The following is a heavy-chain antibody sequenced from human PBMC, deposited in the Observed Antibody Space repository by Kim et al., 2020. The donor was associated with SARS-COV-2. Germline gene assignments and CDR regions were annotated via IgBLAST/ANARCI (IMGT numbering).Heavy chain of an antibody. J-gene: IGHJ6*02. CDR1: GGTFSSYA. D-gene: IGHD2-15*01. V-gene: IGHV1-69*13. CDR3: ARDLRDIVVVVAATYYYYYGMDV. Sequence: SVKVSCKASGGTFSSYAISWVRQAPGQGLEWMGGIIPIFGTANYAQKFQGRVTITADASTSTAYMELSSLRSEDTAVYYCARDLRDIVVVVAATYYYYYGMDVWGQGTTITVSS. CDR2: IIPIFGTA.